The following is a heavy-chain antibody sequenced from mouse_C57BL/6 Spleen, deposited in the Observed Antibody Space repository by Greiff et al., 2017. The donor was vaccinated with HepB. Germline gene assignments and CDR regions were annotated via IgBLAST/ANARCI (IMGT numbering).Heavy chain of an antibody. Sequence: VQLQQSGPELVKPGASVKISCKASGYTFTDYYMNWVKQSHGKSLEWIGEINPNNGGTSYNQKFKGKATLTVAKSSSTAYMELRSLTSEDSAVYYCARGGLHFDYWGQGTTLTVSS. V-gene: IGHV1-26*01. CDR3: ARGGLHFDY. CDR2: INPNNGGT. CDR1: GYTFTDYY. J-gene: IGHJ2*01.